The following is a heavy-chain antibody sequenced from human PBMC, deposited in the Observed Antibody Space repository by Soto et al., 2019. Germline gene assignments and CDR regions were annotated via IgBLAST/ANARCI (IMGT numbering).Heavy chain of an antibody. CDR3: TTVSSIVGATTIYYYYYYGMDV. J-gene: IGHJ6*02. V-gene: IGHV3-15*07. D-gene: IGHD1-26*01. Sequence: PGGSLRLSCAAPGFTFSNAWVNWVRPAPGKGVGWGGRIKSKTDGGTTDYAAPVKGRFTISRDDSKNTLYLQMNSLKTEDTAVYYCTTVSSIVGATTIYYYYYYGMDVWGQGTTVTVSS. CDR2: IKSKTDGGTT. CDR1: GFTFSNAW.